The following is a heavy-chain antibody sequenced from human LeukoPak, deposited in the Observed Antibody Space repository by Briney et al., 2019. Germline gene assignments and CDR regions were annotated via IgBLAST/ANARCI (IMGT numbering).Heavy chain of an antibody. Sequence: GGSLKLSCAASGFTFSSYWMSWVRQAPGKGLEWVAVIWYGGSNKYYADSVKGRFTISRDNSKNTLYLQMNSLRAEDTAVYYCAKDPPTAPMMPPDYWGQGTLVTVSS. CDR2: IWYGGSNK. J-gene: IGHJ4*02. V-gene: IGHV3-30*02. CDR1: GFTFSSYW. CDR3: AKDPPTAPMMPPDY. D-gene: IGHD2-2*01.